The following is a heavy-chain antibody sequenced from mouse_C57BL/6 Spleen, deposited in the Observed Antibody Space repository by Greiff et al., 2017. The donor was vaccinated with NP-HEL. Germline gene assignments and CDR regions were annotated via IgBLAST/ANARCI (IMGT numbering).Heavy chain of an antibody. CDR1: GFTFSDYY. V-gene: IGHV5-16*01. J-gene: IGHJ1*03. D-gene: IGHD1-1*01. CDR3: AREQGYGSSHWYFDV. CDR2: INYDGSST. Sequence: EVKLVESEGGLVQPGSSMKLSCTASGFTFSDYYMAWVRQVPEKGLEWVANINYDGSSTYYLASLKSRFIISRDTAKNLRYLQMSSLKSEDTATYYCAREQGYGSSHWYFDVWGTGTTVTVSS.